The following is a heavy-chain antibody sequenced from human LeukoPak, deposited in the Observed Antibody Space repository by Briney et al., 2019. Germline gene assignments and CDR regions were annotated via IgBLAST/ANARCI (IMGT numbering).Heavy chain of an antibody. J-gene: IGHJ4*02. V-gene: IGHV3-23*01. CDR2: ISGSGDNT. D-gene: IGHD3-22*01. CDR3: ARWHTSGNNYYYDY. Sequence: GRSLRLSCAASGFTFSSYAMSWVRQPPGKGLEWVSGISGSGDNTYYADSVKGRFTISRDNSKKTLYLHLNSLRVEDAAVYYCARWHTSGNNYYYDYWGQGTLVTVSS. CDR1: GFTFSSYA.